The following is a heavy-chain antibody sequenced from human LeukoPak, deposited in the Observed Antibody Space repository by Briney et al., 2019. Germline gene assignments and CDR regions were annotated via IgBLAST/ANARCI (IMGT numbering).Heavy chain of an antibody. CDR1: GFTVSSNY. V-gene: IGHV3-66*01. D-gene: IGHD3-22*01. CDR3: ARGPAITMTPLDY. J-gene: IGHJ4*02. Sequence: GGSLRLSCAASGFTVSSNYMSWVRQAPGKGLDGVSVFYSGGSTYYADSVKGRFTISRDNSKNTLYLQMNSLRAEDTAVYYCARGPAITMTPLDYWGQGTLVTVSS. CDR2: FYSGGST.